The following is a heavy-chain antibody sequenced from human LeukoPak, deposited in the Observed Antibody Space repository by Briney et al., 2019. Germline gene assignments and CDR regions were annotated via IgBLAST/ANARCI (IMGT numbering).Heavy chain of an antibody. CDR1: GFTFSSYW. D-gene: IGHD3-22*01. CDR3: TRGGSNYYDSSGYSRRFDY. CDR2: IRSKAYGGTT. J-gene: IGHJ4*02. V-gene: IGHV3-49*04. Sequence: QPGGSLRLSCAASGFTFSSYWMSWVRQAPGKGLEWVGFIRSKAYGGTTEYAASVKGRFTISRDDSKSIAYLQMNSLKTEDTAVYYRTRGGSNYYDSSGYSRRFDYWGQGTLVTVSS.